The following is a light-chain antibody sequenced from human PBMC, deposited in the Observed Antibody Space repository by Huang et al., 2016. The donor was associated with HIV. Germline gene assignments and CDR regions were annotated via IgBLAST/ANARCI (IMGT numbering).Light chain of an antibody. CDR3: QQYNNWPRT. CDR1: QGVRSN. V-gene: IGKV3-15*01. Sequence: EMVMTQSPDTLSLSPGERATLSCRASQGVRSNLAWYQQKPGQAPRLLIYGASNRVTGIPARFSGSGSETDFTLTIRSLQSEDFAVYYCQQYNNWPRTFGQGTKLEIK. J-gene: IGKJ2*01. CDR2: GAS.